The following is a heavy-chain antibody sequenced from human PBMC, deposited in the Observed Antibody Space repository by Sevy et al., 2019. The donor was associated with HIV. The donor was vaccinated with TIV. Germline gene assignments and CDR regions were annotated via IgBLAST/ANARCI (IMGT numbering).Heavy chain of an antibody. V-gene: IGHV3-21*01. D-gene: IGHD4-4*01. Sequence: GGSLRLSCAASGFIFSNYGMNWVRQAPGKGLEWVSSISSSGSYIYYGDSVKGRFTISRENAKNSLFLQMNSLRAEDTAVYYCAREDYSNYYFYAMDVWGQGTTVTVSS. CDR2: ISSSGSYI. CDR3: AREDYSNYYFYAMDV. CDR1: GFIFSNYG. J-gene: IGHJ6*02.